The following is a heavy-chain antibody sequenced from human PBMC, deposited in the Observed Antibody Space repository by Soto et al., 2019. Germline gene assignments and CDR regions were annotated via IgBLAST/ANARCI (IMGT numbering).Heavy chain of an antibody. V-gene: IGHV4-30-4*01. CDR1: GGSVSSGDYY. Sequence: QVQLRESGPGLLKPSQTLSLTCSVSGGSVSSGDYYWSWIRQSPGKGLEWIAYFSHGGNTYYSPSLKSRVTVSFNMPKKQFSLRLSSVTSADTATYYCAVNSGIYNFDNWGQGTLVTVSS. CDR2: FSHGGNT. J-gene: IGHJ4*02. CDR3: AVNSGIYNFDN. D-gene: IGHD1-26*01.